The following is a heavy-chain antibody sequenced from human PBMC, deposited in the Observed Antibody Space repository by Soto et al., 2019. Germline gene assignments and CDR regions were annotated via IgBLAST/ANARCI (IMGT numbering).Heavy chain of an antibody. CDR2: IYYSGST. D-gene: IGHD6-13*01. Sequence: SETLSLSCTVSGGSISSGGYYWSWIRQHPGKGLEWIGYIYYSGSTDYNTSLKSRVTISVDTSKNQFSLKLSSVTAADTAVYYCARVFSDSSSFFDPWGQGTLVTVSS. V-gene: IGHV4-31*03. J-gene: IGHJ5*02. CDR1: GGSISSGGYY. CDR3: ARVFSDSSSFFDP.